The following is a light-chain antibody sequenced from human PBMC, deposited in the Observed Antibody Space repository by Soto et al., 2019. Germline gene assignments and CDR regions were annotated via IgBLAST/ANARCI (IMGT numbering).Light chain of an antibody. J-gene: IGKJ3*01. Sequence: DIQMTQSPSTLSASVGDRVTITCRASQSISSWLAWYQQKPGKAPKLLIYDASSLESGVPSRFSGSGSGTEFTLTISSLQPDDFATYYCQQYNSYPSTFSPGTKVDIK. CDR2: DAS. V-gene: IGKV1-5*01. CDR3: QQYNSYPST. CDR1: QSISSW.